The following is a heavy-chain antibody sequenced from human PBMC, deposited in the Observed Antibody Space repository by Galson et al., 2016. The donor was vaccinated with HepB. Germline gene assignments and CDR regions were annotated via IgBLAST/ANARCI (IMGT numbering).Heavy chain of an antibody. Sequence: GSLRLSCAASGFTFSDYAMSWVRQAPGKGPEWVSAISGSGLGTHYADSVWGRLTISRDNSENTLYLQMSGLRAEDTAVYFCAKERPAMAQGLSMNYYGMDVWGKGTTVTVSS. D-gene: IGHD3-22*01. J-gene: IGHJ6*04. CDR2: ISGSGLGT. CDR3: AKERPAMAQGLSMNYYGMDV. V-gene: IGHV3-23*01. CDR1: GFTFSDYA.